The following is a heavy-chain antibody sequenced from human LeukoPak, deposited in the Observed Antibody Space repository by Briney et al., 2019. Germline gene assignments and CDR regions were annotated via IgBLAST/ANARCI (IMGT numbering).Heavy chain of an antibody. CDR1: GFTVSSNS. D-gene: IGHD3-10*02. J-gene: IGHJ3*02. CDR3: ASNYYVTKAAFDI. V-gene: IGHV3-21*04. CDR2: ISSSSSYI. Sequence: PGGSLRLSCTVSGFTVSSNSMSWVRQAPGKGLEWVSSISSSSSYIYYADSMKGRFTISRDKSKNMLYLQMNSLRAEDTAVYYCASNYYVTKAAFDIWGQGTMVTVSS.